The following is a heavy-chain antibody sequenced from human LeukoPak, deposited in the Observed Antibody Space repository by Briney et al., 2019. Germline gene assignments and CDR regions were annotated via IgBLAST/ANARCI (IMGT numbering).Heavy chain of an antibody. CDR1: GGSFSGYY. CDR2: INHSGST. CDR3: ARRGYDILTGYSRTPYYFDY. D-gene: IGHD3-9*01. V-gene: IGHV4-34*01. Sequence: SETLSLTCAVYGGSFSGYYWSWIRQPPGKGLEWIGEINHSGSTNYNPSLKSRVTISVDTSKNQFSLKLSSVTAADTAVYYCARRGYDILTGYSRTPYYFDYWGQGTLVTVSS. J-gene: IGHJ4*02.